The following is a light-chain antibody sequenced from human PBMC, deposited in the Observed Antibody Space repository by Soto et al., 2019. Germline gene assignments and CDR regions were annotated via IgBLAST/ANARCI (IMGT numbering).Light chain of an antibody. CDR1: SSDVGGYNY. Sequence: QSVLTQPRSVSGSPGQSVTISCTGTSSDVGGYNYVSWYQEQPGKAPKLMIYDVSKRPSGVPDRFSGSKSGNTASLTISGLQAEDEADYYCCSYAGSYSYVFGTGTKLTV. J-gene: IGLJ1*01. CDR3: CSYAGSYSYV. CDR2: DVS. V-gene: IGLV2-11*01.